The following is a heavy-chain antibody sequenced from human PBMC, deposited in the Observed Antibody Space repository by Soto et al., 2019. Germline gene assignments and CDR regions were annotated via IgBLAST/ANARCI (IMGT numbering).Heavy chain of an antibody. CDR2: IVPIFGTA. D-gene: IGHD6-13*01. CDR1: GDTFSNYA. J-gene: IGHJ4*02. CDR3: ARAAAGTHTFNPYYFDY. V-gene: IGHV1-69*13. Sequence: SVKVSCKVSGDTFSNYAINWVRQAPGQGLEWMGAIVPIFGTANYAQKFQGRVTITADESTSTAYMELSSLRSEDTAVYYCARAAAGTHTFNPYYFDYWGQGTLVTVSS.